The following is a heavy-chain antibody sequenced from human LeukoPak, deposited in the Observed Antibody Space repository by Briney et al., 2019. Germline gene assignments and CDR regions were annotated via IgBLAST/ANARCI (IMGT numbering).Heavy chain of an antibody. D-gene: IGHD6-6*01. V-gene: IGHV3-74*01. CDR2: INSDGSST. J-gene: IGHJ4*02. Sequence: GRSLRLSCAASGFTLSSYWMHWVRQVPGKGLVWVSRINSDGSSTSYADSVKGRFAISRDNAKNTLYVQMNSLRAEDTAVYYCARDRGCSSSAYVDSWGQGTLVTVSS. CDR3: ARDRGCSSSAYVDS. CDR1: GFTLSSYW.